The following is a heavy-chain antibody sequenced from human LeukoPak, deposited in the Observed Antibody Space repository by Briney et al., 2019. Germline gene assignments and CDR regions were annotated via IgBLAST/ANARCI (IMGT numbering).Heavy chain of an antibody. CDR3: ARVGYQNRHYYYYGMDV. V-gene: IGHV3-30*04. J-gene: IGHJ6*02. CDR2: ISYDGSNK. D-gene: IGHD5-18*01. CDR1: GVTFSSYA. Sequence: GRSLRLSCAASGVTFSSYAMHWVRQAPGKGLEWVAVISYDGSNKYYADSVKGRFTISRDNSKNTLYLQMNSLRAEDTAVYYCARVGYQNRHYYYYGMDVWGQGTTVTVSS.